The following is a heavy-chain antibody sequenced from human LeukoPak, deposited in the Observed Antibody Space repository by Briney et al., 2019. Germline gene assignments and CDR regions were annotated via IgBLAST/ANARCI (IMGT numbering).Heavy chain of an antibody. CDR1: GFTFSRYW. D-gene: IGHD3-22*01. J-gene: IGHJ1*01. CDR3: ARAPAEIGGYYPEYFRH. CDR2: IKSDGST. Sequence: GGSLRLSCAASGFTFSRYWMHWVRQAPGKGLVWVSRIKSDGSTNYADSVKGRFTISRDNAKNTVSLQMNSLRAEDTGVYYCARAPAEIGGYYPEYFRHWGQATLVTVS. V-gene: IGHV3-74*01.